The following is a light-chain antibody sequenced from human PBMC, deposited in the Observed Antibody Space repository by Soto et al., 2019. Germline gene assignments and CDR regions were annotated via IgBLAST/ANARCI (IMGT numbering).Light chain of an antibody. CDR3: SSYTSSRAYV. J-gene: IGLJ1*01. CDR2: EVS. CDR1: SSDVGGYNY. V-gene: IGLV2-14*01. Sequence: QSVLTQPASVSGSPGQSITISCTGTSSDVGGYNYVSWYQQQSGKAPKLMIHEVSNRPSGVSNRFSGSQSVNTASLTISGLQAEDEADYYCSSYTSSRAYVFGIGTKVTVL.